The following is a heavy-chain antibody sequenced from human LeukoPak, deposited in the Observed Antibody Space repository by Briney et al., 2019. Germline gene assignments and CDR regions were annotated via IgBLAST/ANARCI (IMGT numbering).Heavy chain of an antibody. CDR3: ARDSKSIAAPYGTGGYYYYYYMDV. Sequence: PSETLSLTCTVSGGSISSYYWSWIRQPAGKGLEWIGRIYTSGSTNYNPSPKSRVTMSVDTSKNQFSLKLSSVTAADTAVYYCARDSKSIAAPYGTGGYYYYYYMDVWGKGTTVTVSS. CDR1: GGSISSYY. CDR2: IYTSGST. D-gene: IGHD6-6*01. V-gene: IGHV4-4*07. J-gene: IGHJ6*03.